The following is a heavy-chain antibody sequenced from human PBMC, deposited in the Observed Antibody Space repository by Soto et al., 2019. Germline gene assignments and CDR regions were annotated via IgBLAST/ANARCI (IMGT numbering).Heavy chain of an antibody. J-gene: IGHJ4*02. CDR1: GFTFSSYG. Sequence: GGSLRLSCAASGFTFSSYGMHWVRQAPGKGLEWVAVISYDGSNKYYADSVKGRFTISRDNSKNTLYLQMNSLRAEDTAVYYCAKDVPIRWGIAVAGTGLDYWGRGTLVTVSS. V-gene: IGHV3-30*18. D-gene: IGHD6-19*01. CDR3: AKDVPIRWGIAVAGTGLDY. CDR2: ISYDGSNK.